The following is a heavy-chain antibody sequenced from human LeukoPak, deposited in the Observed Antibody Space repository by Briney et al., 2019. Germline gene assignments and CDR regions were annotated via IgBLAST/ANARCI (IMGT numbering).Heavy chain of an antibody. CDR1: GYSFTSYW. CDR3: ARGEGYCSGGSCYSGPFDY. J-gene: IGHJ4*02. D-gene: IGHD2-15*01. Sequence: GESLKISCKGSGYSFTSYWIGWVRQMPGKGLEWMGIIYPGDSDTRYSPSFQGQVTISADKSISTAYLQWSSLKASDTAMYYCARGEGYCSGGSCYSGPFDYWGQETLVTVSS. CDR2: IYPGDSDT. V-gene: IGHV5-51*01.